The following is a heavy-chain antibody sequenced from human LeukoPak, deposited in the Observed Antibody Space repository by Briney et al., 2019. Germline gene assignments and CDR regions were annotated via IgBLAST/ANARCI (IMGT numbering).Heavy chain of an antibody. J-gene: IGHJ3*02. D-gene: IGHD6-19*01. CDR1: GGSISSYY. Sequence: PSETLSLTCTVSGGSISSYYWSWIRQPAGKGLEWIGRIYTSGSTNYNPSLKSRVTMSVDTSKNQFSLKLSSVTAADTAVYYCARDRREYSSGWYEAFDIWGQGTMVTVSS. CDR3: ARDRREYSSGWYEAFDI. V-gene: IGHV4-4*07. CDR2: IYTSGST.